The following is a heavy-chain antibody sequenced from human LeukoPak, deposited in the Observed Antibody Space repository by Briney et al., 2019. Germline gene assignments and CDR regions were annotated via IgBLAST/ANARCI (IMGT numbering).Heavy chain of an antibody. CDR1: GFTFSGYW. D-gene: IGHD6-13*01. CDR2: ISGSGGST. Sequence: GGSLRLSCVVSGFTFSGYWMTWVRQAPGKGLEWVSAISGSGGSTYYADSVKGRFTISRDNSKNTLYLQMNSLRAEDTAVYYCAKDPAGVAAAGPIVWGQGTTVTVSS. J-gene: IGHJ6*02. V-gene: IGHV3-23*01. CDR3: AKDPAGVAAAGPIV.